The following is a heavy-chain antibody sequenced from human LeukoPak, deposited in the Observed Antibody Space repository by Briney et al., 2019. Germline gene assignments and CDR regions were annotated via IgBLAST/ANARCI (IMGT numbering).Heavy chain of an antibody. D-gene: IGHD3-22*01. CDR1: GYTFTGYY. CDR2: ISPSSGTT. J-gene: IGHJ4*02. Sequence: ASVKVSCKASGYTFTGYYMHWVRQAPGQGLEWMGIISPSSGTTRYAQNFQGRVTLTRDTPTSTVHMELSSLRSEDTAVYYCARPYSSGYLSFFDYWGQGTLVTVSS. V-gene: IGHV1-46*01. CDR3: ARPYSSGYLSFFDY.